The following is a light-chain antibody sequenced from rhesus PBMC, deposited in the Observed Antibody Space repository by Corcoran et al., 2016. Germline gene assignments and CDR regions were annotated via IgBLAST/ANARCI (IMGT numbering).Light chain of an antibody. CDR3: HQPTDYPLS. CDR1: QGSSSW. J-gene: IGKJ4*01. CDR2: AAS. Sequence: DIQLTQSPSSLSAAVGDSVTSTCQASQGSSSWWAWYQQKPGRAPKLLIYAASRLQSGVPSRFRGSGSGTDFTITLISLQPDDFATYYYHQPTDYPLSYCGGTKVELK. V-gene: IGKV1-18*01.